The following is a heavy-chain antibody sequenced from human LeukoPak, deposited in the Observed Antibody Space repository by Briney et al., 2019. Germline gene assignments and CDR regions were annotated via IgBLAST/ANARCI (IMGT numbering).Heavy chain of an antibody. CDR1: GGSISSSSYY. V-gene: IGHV4-61*05. D-gene: IGHD6-19*01. CDR2: IYYSGST. J-gene: IGHJ4*02. Sequence: PSETLSLTCTVSGGSISSSSYYWSWIRQPPGKGLEWIGYIYYSGSTNYNPSLKSRVTISVDTSNNQFSLKLSSVTAADTAVYYCARHPSAVAGKTFDCWGQGTLVTVSS. CDR3: ARHPSAVAGKTFDC.